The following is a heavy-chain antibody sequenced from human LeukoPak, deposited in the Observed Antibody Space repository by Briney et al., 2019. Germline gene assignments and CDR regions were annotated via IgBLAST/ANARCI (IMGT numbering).Heavy chain of an antibody. CDR3: AKDWGRGYSYGSHAFDI. Sequence: PGGSLRLSCAASGFTFSSYAMSWVRQAPGKGLEWVAVISYDGSNKYYADSVKGRFTISRDNSKNTLYLQMNSLRAEDTAVYYCAKDWGRGYSYGSHAFDIWGQGTMVTVSS. J-gene: IGHJ3*02. V-gene: IGHV3-30*18. CDR1: GFTFSSYA. D-gene: IGHD5-18*01. CDR2: ISYDGSNK.